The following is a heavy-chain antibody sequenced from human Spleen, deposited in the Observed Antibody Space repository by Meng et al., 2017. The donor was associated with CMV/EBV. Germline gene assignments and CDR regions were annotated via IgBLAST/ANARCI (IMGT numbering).Heavy chain of an antibody. J-gene: IGHJ6*02. D-gene: IGHD6-25*01. CDR3: ARSGYGFVDYYGMDV. CDR2: INPNSGGT. V-gene: IGHV1-2*02. Sequence: ASVKVSCKSSGVNFNFNAYAINWVRQAPGQGLEWMGWINPNSGGTNYAQKFQGRVTMTRDTSISTAYMELSRLRSDDTAVYYCARSGYGFVDYYGMDVWGQGTTVTVSS. CDR1: GVNFNFNAYA.